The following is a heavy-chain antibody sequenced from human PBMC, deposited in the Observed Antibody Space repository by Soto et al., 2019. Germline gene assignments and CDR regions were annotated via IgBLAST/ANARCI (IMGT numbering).Heavy chain of an antibody. CDR1: GFTFSSYW. J-gene: IGHJ5*02. D-gene: IGHD6-13*01. CDR3: ARDPRTGYSSSWPPWFEP. Sequence: GGSLILSWAASGFTFSSYWMHWVRQAPGKGLVWVSRINSDGSSTSYADSVKGRFTISRDNAKNTLYLQMNSLRAEDTAVYCCARDPRTGYSSSWPPWFEPWGQGTLVTV. CDR2: INSDGSST. V-gene: IGHV3-74*01.